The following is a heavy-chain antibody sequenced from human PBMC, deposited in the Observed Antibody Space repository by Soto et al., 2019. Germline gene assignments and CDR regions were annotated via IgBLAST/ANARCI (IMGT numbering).Heavy chain of an antibody. V-gene: IGHV3-43*01. J-gene: IGHJ6*02. CDR1: GFTFDDYT. D-gene: IGHD4-4*01. CDR2: ISWDGGST. CDR3: AEGYREVYYYGMDV. Sequence: EVQLVESGGVVVQPGGSLRLSCAASGFTFDDYTMHWVRQAPGKGLEWVSLISWDGGSTYYADSVKGRFTISRDNSKNSLYLQMNSLRTEDTALYYCAEGYREVYYYGMDVWGQGTTVTVSS.